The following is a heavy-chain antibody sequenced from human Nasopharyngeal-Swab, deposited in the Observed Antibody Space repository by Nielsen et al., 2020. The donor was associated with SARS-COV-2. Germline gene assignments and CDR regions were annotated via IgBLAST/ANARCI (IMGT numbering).Heavy chain of an antibody. CDR3: ARVPECYGDYGYCYYYMDV. CDR2: ISVYNGNT. Sequence: ASVKVSCKAFGYSFTTYGISWVRQAPGQGLEWMGWISVYNGNTNYAQKLQGRVTMTTDTSTSTAYMELRSLKSDDTAVYYCARVPECYGDYGYCYYYMDVWGKGTTVTVSS. J-gene: IGHJ6*03. CDR1: GYSFTTYG. V-gene: IGHV1-18*01. D-gene: IGHD4-17*01.